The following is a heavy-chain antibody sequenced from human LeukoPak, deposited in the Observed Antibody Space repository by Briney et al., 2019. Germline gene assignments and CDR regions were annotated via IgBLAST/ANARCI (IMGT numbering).Heavy chain of an antibody. D-gene: IGHD1-26*01. CDR3: ARDVEVGAFDY. Sequence: PGGSLRLSCAASGFTFSSYSMDWVRQAPGKGLEWVSSISSSSSYIYYADSVKGRFTISRDNAKNSLYLQMNSLRAEDTAVYYCARDVEVGAFDYWGQGTLVTVSS. CDR1: GFTFSSYS. V-gene: IGHV3-21*01. J-gene: IGHJ4*02. CDR2: ISSSSSYI.